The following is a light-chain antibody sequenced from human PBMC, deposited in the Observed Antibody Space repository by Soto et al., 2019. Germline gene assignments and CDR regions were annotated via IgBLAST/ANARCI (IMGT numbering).Light chain of an antibody. CDR2: DVT. J-gene: IGLJ1*01. CDR1: NSDIGGYNY. V-gene: IGLV2-11*01. CDR3: CSYAGSHGV. Sequence: QSVVTQPRSVSVSPGHSVTICCSGSNSDIGGYNYGCXYRRLAGEAPKLMIYDVTKRPSGVPDRLSRSKSGNNAFLTISGLQTEDQADYYCCSYAGSHGVCANGTKVTVL.